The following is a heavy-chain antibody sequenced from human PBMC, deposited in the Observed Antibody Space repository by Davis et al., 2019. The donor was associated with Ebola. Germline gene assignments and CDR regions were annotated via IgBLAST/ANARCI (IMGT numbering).Heavy chain of an antibody. CDR1: GFTFSDYS. V-gene: IGHV3-11*01. CDR3: ATGVTTFRETGVGY. CDR2: ISFSGNTI. J-gene: IGHJ4*02. D-gene: IGHD4-17*01. Sequence: GESLKIPCAASGFTFSDYSMSWIRQAPGKGLEGVSFISFSGNTIYYADSVKGRFTISRDNAKSSLYLQMNSLRAEDTAVYYCATGVTTFRETGVGYWGQGTLVTVSS.